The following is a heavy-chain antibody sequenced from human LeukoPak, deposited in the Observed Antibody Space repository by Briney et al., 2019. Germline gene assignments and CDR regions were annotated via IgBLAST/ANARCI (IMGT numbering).Heavy chain of an antibody. V-gene: IGHV4-39*01. D-gene: IGHD6-13*01. CDR1: GASISRSSYY. Sequence: SETLSLTCTVSGASISRSSYYWGWIRQPPGKGLEWIGSIYYSGSTYYNPSLKSRVTISVDTSKNQFSLKLSSVTAADTAVYYCARHSRIAAGAFDIWGQGTMVTVSS. J-gene: IGHJ3*02. CDR3: ARHSRIAAGAFDI. CDR2: IYYSGST.